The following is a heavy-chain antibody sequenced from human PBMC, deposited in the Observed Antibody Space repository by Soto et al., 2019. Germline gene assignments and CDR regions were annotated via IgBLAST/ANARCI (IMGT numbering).Heavy chain of an antibody. Sequence: SQTLSLTCAISGDSVSSNSAAWTWIRQSPSRGLEFLGRTYYRSKWFNDYAISVKSRITISPDTSKNQFSLQLNSVTPEDTAVYYCAREVEHQLAYNWYDPWGQGTRVT. V-gene: IGHV6-1*01. D-gene: IGHD1-1*01. CDR2: TYYRSKWFN. J-gene: IGHJ5*02. CDR3: AREVEHQLAYNWYDP. CDR1: GDSVSSNSAA.